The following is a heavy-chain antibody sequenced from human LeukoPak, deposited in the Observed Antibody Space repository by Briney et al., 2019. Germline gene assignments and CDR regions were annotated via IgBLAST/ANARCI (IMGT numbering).Heavy chain of an antibody. D-gene: IGHD3-22*01. CDR3: ARGGNYYDSSGYSY. CDR1: GYTFTGYY. V-gene: IGHV1-18*04. J-gene: IGHJ4*02. CDR2: ISAYNGNT. Sequence: ASVKVSCKASGYTFTGYYMHWVRQAPGQGLEWMGWISAYNGNTNYAQKLQGRVTMTTDTSTSTAYMELRSLRSDDTAVYYCARGGNYYDSSGYSYWGQGTLVTVSS.